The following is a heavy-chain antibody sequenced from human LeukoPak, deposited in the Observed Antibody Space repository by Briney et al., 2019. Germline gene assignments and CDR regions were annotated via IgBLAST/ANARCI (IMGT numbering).Heavy chain of an antibody. Sequence: GGSLRLSCAASGFTFSSYWMSWVRQAPGKGLEWVANIKQDGSEKYYVDSVKGRFTISRDNAKNSLYLQMNSLRAEDTAVYYCALVGATRYLDYWGQGTLVTVSS. CDR2: IKQDGSEK. CDR3: ALVGATRYLDY. CDR1: GFTFSSYW. J-gene: IGHJ4*02. V-gene: IGHV3-7*01. D-gene: IGHD1-26*01.